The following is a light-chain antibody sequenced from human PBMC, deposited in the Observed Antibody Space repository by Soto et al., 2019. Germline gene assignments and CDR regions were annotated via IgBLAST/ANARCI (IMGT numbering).Light chain of an antibody. V-gene: IGKV1-5*01. CDR1: QNISRW. CDR2: DGS. Sequence: DIQMTQSPSTLSAFVGDRVSITCRASQNISRWLAWYQQKPGKAPKLLIYDGSTLESGVPSRFSGSGSGTEFILTISSLQPDDFASFYCQEYSNGWRFGQGTKV. J-gene: IGKJ1*01. CDR3: QEYSNGWR.